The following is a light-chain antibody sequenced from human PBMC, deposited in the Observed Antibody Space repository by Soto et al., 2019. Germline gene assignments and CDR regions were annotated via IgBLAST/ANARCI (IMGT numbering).Light chain of an antibody. Sequence: NFMLTQPHSVSESPGKTVTISCTRSSGNIAANYVQWYQQRPGSAPTTVIYEDDQRPSGIPARFSASIDKSSNSASLSISGMETEDEAQYYCQSSETANGIVVVFGGGTKVTVL. V-gene: IGLV6-57*04. CDR1: SGNIAANY. J-gene: IGLJ2*01. CDR2: EDD. CDR3: QSSETANGIVVV.